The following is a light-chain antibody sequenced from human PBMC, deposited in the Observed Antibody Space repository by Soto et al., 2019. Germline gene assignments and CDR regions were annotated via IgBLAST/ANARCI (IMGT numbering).Light chain of an antibody. CDR1: QSVSSS. CDR3: QQYNNWPWT. V-gene: IGKV3-15*01. CDR2: AAS. J-gene: IGKJ1*01. Sequence: EIVLTQSPGTLSLSPGERATLSCRASQSVSSSLAWYQQKPGQAPRLLIHAASTRATGIPARFSGSGSGTEFTLTISSLQSEDFAVYYCQQYNNWPWTFGQGTKVDIK.